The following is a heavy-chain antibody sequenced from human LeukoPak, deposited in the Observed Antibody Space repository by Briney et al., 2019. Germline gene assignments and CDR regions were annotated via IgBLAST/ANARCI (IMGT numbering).Heavy chain of an antibody. CDR1: GGSISSSNYY. J-gene: IGHJ6*02. CDR3: ARRRGKAAAGLAWYYGLDV. D-gene: IGHD6-13*01. CDR2: IYYTGST. Sequence: SETLSLTCTVSGGSISSSNYYWGWIRQPPGKGLEWIASIYYTGSTYYNPSLKSRVTISVDTSGNQFSLKMTSVTVADTAVYYCARRRGKAAAGLAWYYGLDVWGQGTTVTVSS. V-gene: IGHV4-39*01.